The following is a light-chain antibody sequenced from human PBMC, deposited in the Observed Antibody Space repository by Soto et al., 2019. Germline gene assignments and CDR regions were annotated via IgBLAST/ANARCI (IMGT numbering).Light chain of an antibody. J-gene: IGKJ1*01. V-gene: IGKV3-20*01. CDR3: QRFGTSPPWT. CDR2: GTS. Sequence: EIVGTHSPCTLSWSPGERATLSCRASHMLSFSYLAWYQQKPGQAPRLLIYGTSIRATGIPDRFSGSGSGTDFTLTITRLEPEDFAVYYCQRFGTSPPWTFGQGTKVDIK. CDR1: HMLSFSY.